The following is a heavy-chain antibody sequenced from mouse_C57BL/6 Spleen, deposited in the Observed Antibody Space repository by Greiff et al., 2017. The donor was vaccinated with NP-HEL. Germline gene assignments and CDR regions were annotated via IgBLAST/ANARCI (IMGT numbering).Heavy chain of an antibody. J-gene: IGHJ4*01. CDR2: IRHKANNHAT. V-gene: IGHV6-6*01. D-gene: IGHD2-4*01. CDR3: TRLRGGDYAMDY. Sequence: EVKLVESGGGLVQPGGSMKLSCAASGFTFSDAWMDWVRQSPEKGLEWVAEIRHKANNHATYYAESVKGRFTISRDDSKSSVYLQMHSLRAEDTGMYYCTRLRGGDYAMDYWGQGTSVTVSS. CDR1: GFTFSDAW.